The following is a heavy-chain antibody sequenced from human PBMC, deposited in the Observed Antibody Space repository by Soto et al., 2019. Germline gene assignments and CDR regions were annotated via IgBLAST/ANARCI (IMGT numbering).Heavy chain of an antibody. CDR3: AKLRGDYTVFDY. CDR1: GFTFSNYL. D-gene: IGHD4-17*01. Sequence: GGSLRLSCAPSGFTFSNYLMSWVRQAPGQGLEWVASIKQGGSVKHYVDPVKGRFTISRDNAEKSLHLQMNSLRAEDTAVYYCAKLRGDYTVFDYWGQGARVTVSS. V-gene: IGHV3-7*03. CDR2: IKQGGSVK. J-gene: IGHJ4*02.